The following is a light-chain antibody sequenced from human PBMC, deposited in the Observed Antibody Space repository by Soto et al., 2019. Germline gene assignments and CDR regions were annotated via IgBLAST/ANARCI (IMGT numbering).Light chain of an antibody. CDR2: WAS. Sequence: DIVMTQSPDSLAVSLGERATINCKSSQSVFYSSNNKNYLAWYQQKPGQPPKLLIYWASTRESGVPDRFSGSGCGTDFTLTISSLQAEDVAVYYCQQYYSTPPVTFGPGTKVDIK. J-gene: IGKJ3*01. CDR1: QSVFYSSNNKNY. V-gene: IGKV4-1*01. CDR3: QQYYSTPPVT.